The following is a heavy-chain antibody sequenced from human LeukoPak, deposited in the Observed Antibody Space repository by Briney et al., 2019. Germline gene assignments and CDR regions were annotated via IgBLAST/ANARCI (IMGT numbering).Heavy chain of an antibody. D-gene: IGHD2-15*01. V-gene: IGHV4-59*08. Sequence: SESLSLTCTVSGRSISSYYSSWIRQPPGKGLEWVGYIHYSGSTNHNPSLKSRVTISVDTSKNQFSLKLSSVTAADTAVYYCARRYCSGGSCYFVFDFWGQGTLVTVSS. CDR2: IHYSGST. CDR1: GRSISSYY. J-gene: IGHJ4*02. CDR3: ARRYCSGGSCYFVFDF.